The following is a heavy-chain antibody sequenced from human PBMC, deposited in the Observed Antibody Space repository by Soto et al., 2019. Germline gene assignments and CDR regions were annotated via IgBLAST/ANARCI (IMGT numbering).Heavy chain of an antibody. CDR1: GGSISSGGYY. V-gene: IGHV4-31*03. D-gene: IGHD5-12*01. Sequence: QVQLQESGPGLVKPSQTLYLTCTVSGGSISSGGYYWSWIRQHPGKGLEWIGYIYYSGSTYYNPSLKSRVTISVDTSKNQFSLKLSSVTAADTAVYYCARDQSGYVLIDYWGQGTLVTVSS. CDR2: IYYSGST. J-gene: IGHJ4*02. CDR3: ARDQSGYVLIDY.